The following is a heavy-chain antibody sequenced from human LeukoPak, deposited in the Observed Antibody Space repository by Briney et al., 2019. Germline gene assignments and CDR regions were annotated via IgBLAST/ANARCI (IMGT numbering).Heavy chain of an antibody. CDR1: GGSIRSGGYY. V-gene: IGHV4-31*03. CDR2: IYYSGST. J-gene: IGHJ4*02. Sequence: SETLSLTCTGSGGSIRSGGYYWSWIRQHPGKGLEWIGYIYYSGSTYYNPSLKSRVTISVDTSKNQFSLKLSSVTAADTAMYYCAREARRPNSPYFDYWGQGTLVTVSS. D-gene: IGHD2-21*01. CDR3: AREARRPNSPYFDY.